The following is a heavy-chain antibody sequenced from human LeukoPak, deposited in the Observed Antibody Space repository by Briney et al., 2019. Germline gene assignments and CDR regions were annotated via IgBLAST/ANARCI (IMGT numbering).Heavy chain of an antibody. Sequence: PSETLSLTCTVSGGSISSAYWSWIRQPPGKGLEWIGYISYSGSTNYNPSLKSRVTISVDTSKNQFSLKLSSVTAADTAMYYCARWLGYCSSSSCYQPFDYWGQGTLVTVSS. J-gene: IGHJ4*02. V-gene: IGHV4-59*01. D-gene: IGHD2-2*01. CDR1: GGSISSAY. CDR3: ARWLGYCSSSSCYQPFDY. CDR2: ISYSGST.